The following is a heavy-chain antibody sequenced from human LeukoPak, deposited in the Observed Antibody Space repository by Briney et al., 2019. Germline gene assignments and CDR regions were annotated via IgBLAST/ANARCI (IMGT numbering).Heavy chain of an antibody. CDR2: ISYSGST. D-gene: IGHD3-22*01. J-gene: IGHJ5*02. CDR3: ARRIVVAGGDWFDP. V-gene: IGHV4-59*12. CDR1: GGSISTYY. Sequence: SSETLSLTCSVSGGSISTYYWGWIRQPPGKVLEWIGYISYSGSTNYNPSLKNRVTISIDTSKSQFSLNLNSVTAAGTAVYYCARRIVVAGGDWFDPWGQGTLVTVSS.